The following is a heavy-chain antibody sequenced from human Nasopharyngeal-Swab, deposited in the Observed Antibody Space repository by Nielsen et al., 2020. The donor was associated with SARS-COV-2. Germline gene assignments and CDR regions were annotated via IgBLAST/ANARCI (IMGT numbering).Heavy chain of an antibody. CDR3: AKDISSGWKPAYYFDY. CDR1: GFTFSSYS. V-gene: IGHV3-21*01. D-gene: IGHD6-19*01. Sequence: GESLKISCAASGFTFSSYSMNWVRQAPGKGLEWVSSISSSSSYIYYADSVKGRFTISRDNAKNSLYLQMNSLRAEDTAVYYCAKDISSGWKPAYYFDYWGQGTLVTVSS. J-gene: IGHJ4*02. CDR2: ISSSSSYI.